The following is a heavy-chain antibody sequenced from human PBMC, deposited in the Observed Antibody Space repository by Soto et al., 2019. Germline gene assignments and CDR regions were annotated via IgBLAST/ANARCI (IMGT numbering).Heavy chain of an antibody. J-gene: IGHJ4*02. D-gene: IGHD4-17*01. Sequence: GWSLRLSCAASGFTFSSYWMHWVRQAPGKGLVWVSRINSDGSSTSYADSVKGRFTISRDNAKNTLYLQMNSLRAEDTAVYYCERDKDYGDYVLDYWVQGTLVTVSS. CDR2: INSDGSST. CDR3: ERDKDYGDYVLDY. CDR1: GFTFSSYW. V-gene: IGHV3-74*01.